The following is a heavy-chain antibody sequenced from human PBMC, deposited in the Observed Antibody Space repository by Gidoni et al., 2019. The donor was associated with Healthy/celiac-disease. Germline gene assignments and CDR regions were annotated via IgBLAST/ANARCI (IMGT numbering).Heavy chain of an antibody. V-gene: IGHV3-9*01. J-gene: IGHJ2*01. CDR3: AKDFRTVTTLISMYFDL. CDR2: ISWNSGSI. Sequence: EVQLVESGGGLVQPGRSLRLSCAASGFTFDDYAMHWVRQAPGKGLEWVSGISWNSGSIGYADSVKGRFTISRDNAKNSLYLQMNSLRAEDTALYYCAKDFRTVTTLISMYFDLWGRGTLVTVSS. D-gene: IGHD4-17*01. CDR1: GFTFDDYA.